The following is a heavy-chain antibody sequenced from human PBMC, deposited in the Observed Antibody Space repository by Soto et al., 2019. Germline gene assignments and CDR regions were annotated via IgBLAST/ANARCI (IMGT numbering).Heavy chain of an antibody. Sequence: RGESLKISCKGSGYSFTSYWIGWVRQMPGKGLEWMGIIYPGDSDTRYSPSFQGQVTISADKSISTAYLQWSSLKASDTAMYYCARGRHPEPPLGAFDIWGQGTMVTVS. CDR2: IYPGDSDT. CDR3: ARGRHPEPPLGAFDI. CDR1: GYSFTSYW. D-gene: IGHD1-1*01. J-gene: IGHJ3*02. V-gene: IGHV5-51*01.